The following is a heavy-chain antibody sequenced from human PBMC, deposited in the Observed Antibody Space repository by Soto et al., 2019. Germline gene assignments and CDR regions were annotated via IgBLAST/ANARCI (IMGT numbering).Heavy chain of an antibody. V-gene: IGHV3-30*03. CDR3: GAGQYFSDY. D-gene: IGHD6-13*01. J-gene: IGHJ4*02. CDR1: GFTFSSYG. CDR2: ISYDGSDK. Sequence: GGSLRLSCAASGFTFSSYGMHWFRQAPGKGLEWVALISYDGSDKYYADSVKGRFTISRDNSKNTLYLQMNSLRVEDTAVYYCGAGQYFSDYWGQGTLVTVSS.